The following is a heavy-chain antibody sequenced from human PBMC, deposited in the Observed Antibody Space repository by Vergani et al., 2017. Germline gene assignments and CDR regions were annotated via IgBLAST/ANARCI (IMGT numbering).Heavy chain of an antibody. Sequence: QVQLVQSGAEVKKPGSSVKVSCKASGGTFSSYTISWVRQAPGQGLEWMGRIIPILGIANYAQKFQGRVTITADKSTSTAYMELSSLRAEDTAVYYCARSCSGYDRDYDYYYGMDVWGQGTTVTVSS. CDR3: ARSCSGYDRDYDYYYGMDV. J-gene: IGHJ6*02. D-gene: IGHD5-12*01. CDR1: GGTFSSYT. CDR2: IIPILGIA. V-gene: IGHV1-69*02.